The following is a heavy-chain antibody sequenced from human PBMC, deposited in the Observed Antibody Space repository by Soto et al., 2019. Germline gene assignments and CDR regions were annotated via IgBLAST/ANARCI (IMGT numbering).Heavy chain of an antibody. Sequence: GGSLRLSCAASGFTFSDYYMSWIRQAPGKGLEWVSYISSSSSTIYYADSVKGRFTISRDNAKNSLYLQMNSLRAEDTAVYYCSPYYCSGGSCYFENNWFDPWGQGTLVTVSS. CDR3: SPYYCSGGSCYFENNWFDP. CDR1: GFTFSDYY. J-gene: IGHJ5*02. CDR2: ISSSSSTI. D-gene: IGHD2-15*01. V-gene: IGHV3-11*04.